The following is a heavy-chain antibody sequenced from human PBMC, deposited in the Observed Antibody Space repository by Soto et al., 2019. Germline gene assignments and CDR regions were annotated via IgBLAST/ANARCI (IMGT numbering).Heavy chain of an antibody. CDR1: GGTFSSYA. CDR3: ARYSPAYDFWSGYSFYYYYGMDV. Sequence: GASVKLSCKASGGTFSSYAISWVRHAPGQGLDWMGGITPIFGTANYAQKFQGRVTITAYESTSTAYMELSSLRSEDTAVYYCARYSPAYDFWSGYSFYYYYGMDVWGQGTTVTVSS. CDR2: ITPIFGTA. J-gene: IGHJ6*02. D-gene: IGHD3-3*01. V-gene: IGHV1-69*13.